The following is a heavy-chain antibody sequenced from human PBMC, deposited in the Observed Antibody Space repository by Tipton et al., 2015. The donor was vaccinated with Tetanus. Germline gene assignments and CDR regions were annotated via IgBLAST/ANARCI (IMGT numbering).Heavy chain of an antibody. CDR2: ISGSSNTQ. J-gene: IGHJ4*02. CDR1: GFSFSDSF. V-gene: IGHV3-11*01. CDR3: GILARGVLLTRVIEY. Sequence: SLRLSCAASGFSFSDSFMSWIRQPPGKGLEWVSYISGSSNTQYLADSVKGRMTTSRDNAENKLYLQMDSLRVEDTAVYYCGILARGVLLTRVIEYWGQGTLVTVSS. D-gene: IGHD3-10*01.